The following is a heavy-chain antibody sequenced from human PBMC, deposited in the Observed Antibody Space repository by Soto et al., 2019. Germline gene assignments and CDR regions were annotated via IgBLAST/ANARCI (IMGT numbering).Heavy chain of an antibody. Sequence: PSETLSLTCVVSGYPISSGYYWGWIRQPPGKGLEWIGSIYHSGTTYYNPSLKSRVTISLDTSRNQFSLKLTSVTAADTAVYYCARSLLTSSWYAGSWGQGTLVTSPQ. CDR2: IYHSGTT. CDR3: ARSLLTSSWYAGS. J-gene: IGHJ5*02. CDR1: GYPISSGYY. V-gene: IGHV4-38-2*01. D-gene: IGHD6-13*01.